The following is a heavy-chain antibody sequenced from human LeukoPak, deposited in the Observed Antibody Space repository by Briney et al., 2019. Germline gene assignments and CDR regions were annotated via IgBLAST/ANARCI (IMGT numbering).Heavy chain of an antibody. CDR2: IYYSGST. D-gene: IGHD2-15*01. Sequence: SQTLSLTCTVSGGSLSSGGYYLSWIRKHPGKGLEWIVYIYYSGSTYYNPSLKSRVTISVDTSKNQFSLKLSSVTAADTAVYYCARDRSLGGNTRDAFDIWGQGTMVTVSS. CDR1: GGSLSSGGYY. J-gene: IGHJ3*02. CDR3: ARDRSLGGNTRDAFDI. V-gene: IGHV4-31*03.